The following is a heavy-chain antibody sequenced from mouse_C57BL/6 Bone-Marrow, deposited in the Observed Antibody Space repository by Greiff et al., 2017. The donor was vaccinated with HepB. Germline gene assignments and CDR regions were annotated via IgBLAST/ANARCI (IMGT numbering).Heavy chain of an antibody. CDR1: GFTFTSYW. CDR2: IDPSDSYT. CDR3: ARGRNSSGYVGY. V-gene: IGHV1-50*01. D-gene: IGHD3-2*02. Sequence: QVQLQQPGAELVKPGASVKLSCKASGFTFTSYWMQWVQQRPGQGLEWIGEIDPSDSYTNYNHKFKGQATLTVDTSSSTAYMQLSSLTSADSAVYYCARGRNSSGYVGYWGQGTTLTVSS. J-gene: IGHJ2*01.